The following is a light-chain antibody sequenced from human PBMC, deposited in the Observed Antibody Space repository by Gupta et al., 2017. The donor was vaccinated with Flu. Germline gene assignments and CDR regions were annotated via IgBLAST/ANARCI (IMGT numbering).Light chain of an antibody. Sequence: EIVLTQSPATLSWSPGEREQLSCRASKRRSSDRAWYQKRPGKAPRRIIYDAFNRVNGIKDFTLTINSREQEDFAVYYCQQRSSRPMYTFGQGTELEIK. V-gene: IGKV3-11*01. CDR2: DAF. CDR3: QQRSSRPMYT. CDR1: KRRSSD. J-gene: IGKJ2*01.